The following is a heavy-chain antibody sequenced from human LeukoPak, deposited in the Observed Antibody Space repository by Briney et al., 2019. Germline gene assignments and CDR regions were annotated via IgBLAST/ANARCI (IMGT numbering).Heavy chain of an antibody. CDR1: GFTFSSYA. CDR2: FSGSVTGRGGTT. V-gene: IGHV3-23*01. J-gene: IGHJ4*02. Sequence: TGGSLRLSCAASGFTFSSYAMSWVRQSPSKGLEWVSSFSGSVTGRGGTTHYGDSVKGRFTISRDNLKNTLFLQMNTLRAEDTALYYCAKGGVRGEPTLFDYWGQGTLVTVSS. D-gene: IGHD3-10*01. CDR3: AKGGVRGEPTLFDY.